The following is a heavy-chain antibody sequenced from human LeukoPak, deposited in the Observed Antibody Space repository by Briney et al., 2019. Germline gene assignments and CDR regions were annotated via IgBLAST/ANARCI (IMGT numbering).Heavy chain of an antibody. V-gene: IGHV3-48*01. CDR1: GFTFSSNS. Sequence: PGGSLRLSCVASGFTFSSNSMNWVRQAPGRGLEWVSYISSASGSIYYADSVKGRFTVSRDNAKNSLFLQMNSLRAEDTAVYYCARDLTAGHYFDYWGQGTLVTVSS. D-gene: IGHD6-19*01. CDR2: ISSASGSI. J-gene: IGHJ4*02. CDR3: ARDLTAGHYFDY.